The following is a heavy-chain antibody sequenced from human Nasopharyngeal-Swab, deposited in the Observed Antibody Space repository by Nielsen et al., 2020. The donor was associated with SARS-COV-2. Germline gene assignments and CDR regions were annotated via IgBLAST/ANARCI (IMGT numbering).Heavy chain of an antibody. Sequence: GESLKISCVASGFTFSTYAMSWVRKAPGKGLDWVSAINGSGGSAYYADSVKGRFTISRDNSKNTVYLQMNTLRAGDTAVYYCAKDGRYYASGSHPFDYWGQGTLVTVSS. CDR3: AKDGRYYASGSHPFDY. V-gene: IGHV3-23*01. D-gene: IGHD3-10*01. J-gene: IGHJ4*02. CDR2: INGSGGSA. CDR1: GFTFSTYA.